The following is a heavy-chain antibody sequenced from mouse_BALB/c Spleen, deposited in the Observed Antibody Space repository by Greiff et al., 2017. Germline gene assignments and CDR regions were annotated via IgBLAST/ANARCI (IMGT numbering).Heavy chain of an antibody. CDR1: GYTFTSYT. J-gene: IGHJ2*01. CDR3: ARDYGFDY. Sequence: QVHVKQSGAELARPGASVKMSCKASGYTFTSYTMHWVKQRPGQGLEWIGYINPSSGYTNYNQKFKDKATWTADKSSSTAYMQLSSLTSEDSAVYYCARDYGFDYWGQGTTLTVSS. D-gene: IGHD1-1*01. CDR2: INPSSGYT. V-gene: IGHV1-4*01.